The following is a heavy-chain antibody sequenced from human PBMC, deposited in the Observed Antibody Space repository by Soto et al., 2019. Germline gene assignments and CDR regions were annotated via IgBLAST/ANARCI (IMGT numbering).Heavy chain of an antibody. Sequence: EAQLVDSGGGLVQPGGSLRLSCATAGFTFSDYYMDWVRQAPGKGLEWVGRTRNTVNSYTTEYAASVKGRFTISRDESTNSLFLQMNSLKTEDTAVYYCAREDRRDGDYTIGAFDIWGQGTMVTVSS. J-gene: IGHJ3*02. V-gene: IGHV3-72*01. CDR2: TRNTVNSYTT. CDR1: GFTFSDYY. D-gene: IGHD4-17*01. CDR3: AREDRRDGDYTIGAFDI.